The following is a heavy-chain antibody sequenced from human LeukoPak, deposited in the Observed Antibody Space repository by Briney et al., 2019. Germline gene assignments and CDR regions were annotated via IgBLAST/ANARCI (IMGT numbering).Heavy chain of an antibody. V-gene: IGHV1-46*01. D-gene: IGHD5-24*01. J-gene: IGHJ4*02. Sequence: ASVKVSCKAYGYTFTSYYMHWVRQAPGQGLEWMGIINPSGGSTSYAQKFQGRVTMTRDTSTSTVYMELSSLRSEDTAVYYCASLADGYKLPDYWGQGTLVTVSS. CDR2: INPSGGST. CDR3: ASLADGYKLPDY. CDR1: GYTFTSYY.